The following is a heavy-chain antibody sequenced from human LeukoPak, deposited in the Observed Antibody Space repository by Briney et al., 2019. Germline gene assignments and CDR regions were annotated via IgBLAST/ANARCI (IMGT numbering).Heavy chain of an antibody. CDR3: ARHLASLIAAAVN. CDR1: GGSISSSSYY. CDR2: IYYSGST. J-gene: IGHJ4*02. Sequence: PSETVSLTCTVSGGSISSSSYYWGWMRQPPGKGLEWIGSIYYSGSTYYNPSLKSRVTISVDTSKNQFSLKLSSVTAADTAVYYCARHLASLIAAAVNWGQGTLVTVSS. V-gene: IGHV4-39*01. D-gene: IGHD6-13*01.